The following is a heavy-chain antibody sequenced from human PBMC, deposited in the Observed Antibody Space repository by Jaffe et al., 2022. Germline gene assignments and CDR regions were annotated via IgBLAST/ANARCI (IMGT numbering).Heavy chain of an antibody. V-gene: IGHV4-39*01. CDR3: AKTGSGYDLKVEDAFDI. CDR1: GGSISSSSYY. D-gene: IGHD5-12*01. CDR2: IYYSGST. J-gene: IGHJ3*02. Sequence: QLQLQESGPGLVKPSETLSLTCTVSGGSISSSSYYWGWIRQPPGKGLEWIGSIYYSGSTYYNPSLKSRVTISVDTSKNQFSLKLSSVTAADTAVYYCAKTGSGYDLKVEDAFDIWGQGTMVTVSS.